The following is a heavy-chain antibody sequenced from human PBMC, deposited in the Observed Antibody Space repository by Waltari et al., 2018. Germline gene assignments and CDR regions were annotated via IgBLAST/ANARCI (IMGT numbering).Heavy chain of an antibody. D-gene: IGHD4-17*01. J-gene: IGHJ4*02. CDR1: GYTFTGYY. CDR2: INPNSGGT. CDR3: ASPLRYSPYGVDY. V-gene: IGHV1-2*02. Sequence: QVQLVQSGAEVKKPGASVKVSCKASGYTFTGYYMHWVRQAPGQGLEWMGWINPNSGGTNYAKKFQGRVTMTRYTSISTAYMELSRLRSDDTAVYYCASPLRYSPYGVDYWGQGTLVTVSS.